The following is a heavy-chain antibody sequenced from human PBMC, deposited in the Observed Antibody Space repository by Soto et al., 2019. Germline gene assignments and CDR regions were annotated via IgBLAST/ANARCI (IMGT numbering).Heavy chain of an antibody. CDR3: ARRAIFGVVIYDY. CDR1: GGSISSSSYY. CDR2: IYYSGST. V-gene: IGHV4-39*01. J-gene: IGHJ4*02. D-gene: IGHD3-3*01. Sequence: QLQLQESGPGLVKPSETLSLTCTVSGGSISSSSYYWGWIRQPPGKGLEWIGSIYYSGSTYYNPSLKSRVPISVDTSKNQFSLKLSSVTAADTAVYYCARRAIFGVVIYDYWGQGTLVTVSS.